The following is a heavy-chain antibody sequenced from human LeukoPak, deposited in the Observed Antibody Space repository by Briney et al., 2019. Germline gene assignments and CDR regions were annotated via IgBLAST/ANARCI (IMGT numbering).Heavy chain of an antibody. Sequence: SETLSLTCAVYGDSFKTYYWTWLRQAPGKGLEWIGEVNYNAGTNYNPSLKSRVAISMDTSKSQFSLKLSSVTAADTAVYYCARWKKGAATYRSFDYWGQGTLVTVSS. CDR3: ARWKKGAATYRSFDY. J-gene: IGHJ4*02. V-gene: IGHV4-34*01. CDR1: GDSFKTYY. D-gene: IGHD1-26*01. CDR2: VNYNAGT.